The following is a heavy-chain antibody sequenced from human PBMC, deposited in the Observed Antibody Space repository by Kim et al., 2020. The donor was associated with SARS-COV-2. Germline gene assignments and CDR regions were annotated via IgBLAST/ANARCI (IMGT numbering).Heavy chain of an antibody. D-gene: IGHD1-26*01. Sequence: GGSLRLSCSASGFTFSTYAMHWVRQAPGKGLEYVSGISSNGGSTYYADSVKGRFTISRDNSKNTLYLQMSSLRAEDTAVYYCVKDLRYSGSYSATFDYWG. V-gene: IGHV3-64D*09. J-gene: IGHJ4*01. CDR3: VKDLRYSGSYSATFDY. CDR1: GFTFSTYA. CDR2: ISSNGGST.